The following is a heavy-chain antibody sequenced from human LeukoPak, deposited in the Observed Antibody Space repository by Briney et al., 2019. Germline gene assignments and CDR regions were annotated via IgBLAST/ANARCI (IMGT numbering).Heavy chain of an antibody. J-gene: IGHJ4*02. CDR3: ARAIRWASDY. CDR1: GFTFSSYG. V-gene: IGHV3-64*01. Sequence: GGSLRLSCATSGFTFSSYGMVWVRQAPGKGLEYVSGITSNGGTTYYGNSVKGRFTISRDNSKDTLYLQMGSLRSEDMAVYYYARAIRWASDYWGQGTLVTVAS. D-gene: IGHD4-23*01. CDR2: ITSNGGTT.